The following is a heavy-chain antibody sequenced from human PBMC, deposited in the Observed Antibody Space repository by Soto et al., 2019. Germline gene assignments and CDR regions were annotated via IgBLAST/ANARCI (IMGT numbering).Heavy chain of an antibody. Sequence: SCEECGVGFGCRARSWVRQAPGQGLEWMGGIVPVFGRPNYAQRFRGRLTITADESTSTGYMELISLRSDDTAVYYCAREGSGYNFRVQGTQVPGSS. CDR3: AREGSGYNF. D-gene: IGHD5-12*01. CDR1: GVGFGCRA. CDR2: IVPVFGRP. J-gene: IGHJ4*02. V-gene: IGHV1-69*01.